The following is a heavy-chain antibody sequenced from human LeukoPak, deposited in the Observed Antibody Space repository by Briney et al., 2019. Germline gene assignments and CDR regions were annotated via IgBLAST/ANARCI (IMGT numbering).Heavy chain of an antibody. CDR1: GFNFSSYA. Sequence: GSLRLSCAASGFNFSSYAMSWVRQAPGKGLEWVPAINGSGGSTYYADSVKGRFTISRDNSMDTLFLQMNSLKGEDTAVYYCAKDPVVYHGGSGWHYFDYWGQGTLVTVSS. V-gene: IGHV3-23*01. D-gene: IGHD6-19*01. CDR3: AKDPVVYHGGSGWHYFDY. J-gene: IGHJ4*02. CDR2: INGSGGST.